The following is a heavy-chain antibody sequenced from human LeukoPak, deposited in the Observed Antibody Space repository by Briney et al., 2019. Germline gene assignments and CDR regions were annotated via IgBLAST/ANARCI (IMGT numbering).Heavy chain of an antibody. CDR3: ARAGGSGWYFNYYYYYMDV. J-gene: IGHJ6*03. V-gene: IGHV4-39*07. Sequence: PSETLSLTCTVSGGSISSSSYYWGWIRQPPGKGLEWIGSIYYSGSTNYNPSLKSRVTISVDTSKNQFSLKLSSVTAADTAVYYCARAGGSGWYFNYYYYYMDVWGKGTTVTISS. CDR2: IYYSGST. CDR1: GGSISSSSYY. D-gene: IGHD6-19*01.